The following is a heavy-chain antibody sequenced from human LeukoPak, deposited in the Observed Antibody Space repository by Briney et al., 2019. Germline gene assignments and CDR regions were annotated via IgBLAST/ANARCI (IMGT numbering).Heavy chain of an antibody. J-gene: IGHJ6*02. Sequence: SQTLSLTCAISGDSVSSISVAWNWIRQSPSRGLEWLGRTYYRSKWYYEYAVSVRGRININPDPSKNQFSLQLNSVTPEDTAVYYCALARSEYHYGMDVWGQGTTVTVSS. V-gene: IGHV6-1*01. CDR2: TYYRSKWYY. CDR1: GDSVSSISVA. CDR3: ALARSEYHYGMDV.